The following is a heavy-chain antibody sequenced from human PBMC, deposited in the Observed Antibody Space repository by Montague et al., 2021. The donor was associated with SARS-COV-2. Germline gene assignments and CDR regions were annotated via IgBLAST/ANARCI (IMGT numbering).Heavy chain of an antibody. Sequence: RRLSWAASGFTFSSYWMSWVRQTPGKGLEWVANIKPDGGEKHYVDSVKGRFTISRDNAKNSLNLQMDSLRAEDTALYYCARDSRIVGATGGMDVWGQGTTVIVSS. J-gene: IGHJ6*02. CDR1: GFTFSSYW. CDR2: IKPDGGEK. CDR3: ARDSRIVGATGGMDV. D-gene: IGHD1-26*01. V-gene: IGHV3-7*03.